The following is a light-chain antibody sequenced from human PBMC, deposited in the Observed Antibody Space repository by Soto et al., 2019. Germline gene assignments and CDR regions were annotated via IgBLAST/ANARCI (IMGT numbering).Light chain of an antibody. V-gene: IGLV2-11*01. CDR2: DVN. Sequence: QSVLTQPRSVSGSPGQSVTISCTGTSSDVGGYKYVSWYQQHPGKAPKLMIYDVNRRPSGVPDRFSGSKSGNTASLTISGLQADDEADYYCCSFTGSYRNVFGSGTKLTVL. CDR1: SSDVGGYKY. J-gene: IGLJ1*01. CDR3: CSFTGSYRNV.